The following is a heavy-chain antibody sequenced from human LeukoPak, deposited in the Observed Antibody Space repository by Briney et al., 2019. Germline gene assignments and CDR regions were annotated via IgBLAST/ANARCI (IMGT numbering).Heavy chain of an antibody. CDR2: ISYDGSNK. Sequence: GGSLRLSCAASGFTFSSYAMHWVRQAPGKGLEWVAVISYDGSNKYYADSAKSRFSLSRDNSKNTLYLQMNSLRAEDTAVYYCARSRPYSYGIDYWGQGALVTVSS. J-gene: IGHJ4*02. V-gene: IGHV3-30-3*01. D-gene: IGHD5-18*01. CDR1: GFTFSSYA. CDR3: ARSRPYSYGIDY.